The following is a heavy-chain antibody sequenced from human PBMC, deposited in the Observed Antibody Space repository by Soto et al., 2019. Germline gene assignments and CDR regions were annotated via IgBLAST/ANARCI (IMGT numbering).Heavy chain of an antibody. V-gene: IGHV3-7*02. J-gene: IGHJ4*02. Sequence: GGSMKISFAASVFPFSSYCMSWVRKAPGKGLEWVANIKQDGSEKYYVDSVKGRFTISRDNAKNSLYLQMNSLRVEDTAVYYCARVYYDYIWGSYPLVYWGQGTLVTVSS. CDR1: VFPFSSYC. CDR2: IKQDGSEK. CDR3: ARVYYDYIWGSYPLVY. D-gene: IGHD3-16*02.